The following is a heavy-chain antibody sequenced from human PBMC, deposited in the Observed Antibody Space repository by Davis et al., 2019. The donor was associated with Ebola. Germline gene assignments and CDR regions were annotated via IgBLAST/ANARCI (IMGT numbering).Heavy chain of an antibody. CDR1: GFTFSSYW. CDR3: ARDFGLAAAGTAFDY. D-gene: IGHD6-13*01. CDR2: IKQDGSEK. Sequence: GESLKISCAASGFTFSSYWMSWVRQAPGKGLEWVANIKQDGSEKYYVDSVKGRFTISRDNAKNSLYLQMNSLRADDTALYYCARDFGLAAAGTAFDYWGQGTLVTVSS. J-gene: IGHJ4*02. V-gene: IGHV3-7*01.